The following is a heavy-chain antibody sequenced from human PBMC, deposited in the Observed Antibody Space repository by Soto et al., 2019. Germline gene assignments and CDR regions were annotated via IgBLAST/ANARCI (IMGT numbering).Heavy chain of an antibody. CDR3: ASGRYFDQADY. J-gene: IGHJ4*02. CDR2: ISGSSSYT. CDR1: GFIFSDYY. V-gene: IGHV3-11*06. D-gene: IGHD3-9*01. Sequence: GGSLRLSCAASGFIFSDYYMSWIRQAPGKGLEWVSYISGSSSYTNYAASVKGRFTISRDNAKNSMYLQMNSLRAEDTAVYYCASGRYFDQADYWGQGTLVTVSS.